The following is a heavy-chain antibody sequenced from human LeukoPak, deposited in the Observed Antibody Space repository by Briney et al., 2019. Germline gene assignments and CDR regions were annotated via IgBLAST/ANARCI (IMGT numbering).Heavy chain of an antibody. D-gene: IGHD6-19*01. CDR1: GFTFDEYA. Sequence: GGSLRLSCAASGFTFDEYAILWVRQAPGKGLEWVSGISWNSGIIGYADSVKGRFTVSRDNAKNSLYLQMNSLRAEDTALYYCAKDKSHSSWTSRYYYYALDVWGQGTTVTVSS. CDR3: AKDKSHSSWTSRYYYYALDV. CDR2: ISWNSGII. V-gene: IGHV3-9*01. J-gene: IGHJ6*02.